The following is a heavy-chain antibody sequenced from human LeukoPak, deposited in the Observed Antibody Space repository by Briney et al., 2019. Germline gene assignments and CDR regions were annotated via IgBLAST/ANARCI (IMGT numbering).Heavy chain of an antibody. CDR2: ITSDGSTT. V-gene: IGHV3-74*01. CDR3: AKILGQQLVTTDA. Sequence: PGGSLRLSCAASGLPLSNYWMHSVRPAPREGVGWVPRITSDGSTTNYADSVKGRFTISRDNAKNTLYLQMNSLRAEDTAVYYCAKILGQQLVTTDAWGQGTMVTVSS. J-gene: IGHJ5*02. D-gene: IGHD6-13*01. CDR1: GLPLSNYW.